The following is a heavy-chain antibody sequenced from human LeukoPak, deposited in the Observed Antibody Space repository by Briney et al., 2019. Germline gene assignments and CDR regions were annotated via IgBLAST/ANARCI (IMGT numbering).Heavy chain of an antibody. CDR2: IYSGGST. CDR1: GFTVSSNY. CDR3: TCQGVYYYDSSGSGNY. V-gene: IGHV3-53*01. J-gene: IGHJ4*02. D-gene: IGHD3-22*01. Sequence: GGSLRLSCAAPGFTVSSNYMSWVRQAPGKGLEWFSVIYSGGSTYYADSVKGRFTISRDNSKNTLYLQMNSLRAEDTAVYYCTCQGVYYYDSSGSGNYWGQGTLVTVSS.